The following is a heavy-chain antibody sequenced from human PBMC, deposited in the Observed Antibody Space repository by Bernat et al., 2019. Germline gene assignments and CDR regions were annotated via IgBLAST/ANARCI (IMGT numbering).Heavy chain of an antibody. D-gene: IGHD4-4*01. Sequence: QLQLQESGPGLVKPSETLSLTCTVSGGSISSSSHFWGWIRQPPGKGLEWVGSVYNSGSTYSNPSLKSRLTISVDTSRNRFSLKLSSVTAADSAIYFCARGGVDNSNYGGLFDSWGQGTLLTVSS. CDR1: GGSISSSSHF. CDR2: VYNSGST. J-gene: IGHJ4*02. CDR3: ARGGVDNSNYGGLFDS. V-gene: IGHV4-39*01.